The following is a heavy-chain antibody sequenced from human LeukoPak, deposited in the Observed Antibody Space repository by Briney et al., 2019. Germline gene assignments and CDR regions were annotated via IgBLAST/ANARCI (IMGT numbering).Heavy chain of an antibody. CDR1: GYSFTGYY. J-gene: IGHJ4*02. V-gene: IGHV1-2*02. Sequence: ASVEVSCKASGYSFTGYYMHWVRQAPGQGLEWMGWINPNSGGTNYAQKFQGRVTMTRDTSISTAYMELSRLRSDDTAVYYCARLLWFGELNDYWGQRTLVTVSS. CDR2: INPNSGGT. D-gene: IGHD3-10*01. CDR3: ARLLWFGELNDY.